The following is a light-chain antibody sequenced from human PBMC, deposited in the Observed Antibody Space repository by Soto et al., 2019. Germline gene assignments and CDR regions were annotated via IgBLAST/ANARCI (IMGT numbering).Light chain of an antibody. CDR2: GAS. J-gene: IGKJ5*01. CDR1: PGISSY. Sequence: IQLTQSPSSLSASVGDRVTITCRASPGISSYLAWYQQKPEKAPQLLIYGASTLEGGVPFRFSGSGSGTDFTLTISSLQPEDFATYYCQQLNTYPITFGQGTRLEIK. CDR3: QQLNTYPIT. V-gene: IGKV1-9*01.